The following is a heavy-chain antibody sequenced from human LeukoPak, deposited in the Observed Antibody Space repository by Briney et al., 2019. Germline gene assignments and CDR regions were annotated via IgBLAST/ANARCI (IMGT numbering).Heavy chain of an antibody. CDR1: GYTFPNFF. J-gene: IGHJ4*02. V-gene: IGHV1-46*01. CDR3: ARGRLRSLFDY. D-gene: IGHD4-17*01. Sequence: ASVKVSCKASGYTFPNFFLHWVRQAPGQGLEWMGIINPSGGSTSYAQKFQGRVIMTRDMSTSTLYMELSNLRSEDTAVYYCARGRLRSLFDYWGQGTLVTASS. CDR2: INPSGGST.